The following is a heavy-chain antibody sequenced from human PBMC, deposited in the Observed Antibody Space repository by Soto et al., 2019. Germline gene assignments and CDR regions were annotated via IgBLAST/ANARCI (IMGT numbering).Heavy chain of an antibody. D-gene: IGHD6-19*01. V-gene: IGHV3-7*01. J-gene: IGHJ4*02. Sequence: PGGSLRLSCAASGFTFTNSYMGWVRQAPGKGLEWVANIKHDGSDKYYVDSVKGRFTISRDNTNNSLFLQMNSLRAEDTALYYCARVAAGWHYFDYWGQGTPVTAPQ. CDR3: ARVAAGWHYFDY. CDR2: IKHDGSDK. CDR1: GFTFTNSY.